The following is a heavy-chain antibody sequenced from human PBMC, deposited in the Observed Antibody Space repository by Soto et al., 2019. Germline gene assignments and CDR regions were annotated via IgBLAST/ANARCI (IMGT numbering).Heavy chain of an antibody. D-gene: IGHD4-17*01. Sequence: GGSLRLSCAASGFTFDDYAIHWVRQAPGKGLEWVSGISWNSGSIGYADSVKGRFTISRDNAKNSLYLQMNSLRAEDTALYYCAKDGQRMTTEMKYYYMDVWGKGTTVTVSS. J-gene: IGHJ6*03. CDR1: GFTFDDYA. CDR2: ISWNSGSI. CDR3: AKDGQRMTTEMKYYYMDV. V-gene: IGHV3-9*01.